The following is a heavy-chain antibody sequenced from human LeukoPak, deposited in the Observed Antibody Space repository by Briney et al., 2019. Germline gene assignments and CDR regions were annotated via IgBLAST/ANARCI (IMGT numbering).Heavy chain of an antibody. Sequence: GGSLRLSCAASGFAFSDYYMSWIRQAPGKGLQWVSYISSSGSTIYYADSVKGRFTISRDNVKNSLYLQMNSLRAEDTAVYYCAKSRDGYNYYYFDYWGQGTLVTVSS. V-gene: IGHV3-11*01. D-gene: IGHD5-24*01. CDR2: ISSSGSTI. CDR1: GFAFSDYY. CDR3: AKSRDGYNYYYFDY. J-gene: IGHJ4*02.